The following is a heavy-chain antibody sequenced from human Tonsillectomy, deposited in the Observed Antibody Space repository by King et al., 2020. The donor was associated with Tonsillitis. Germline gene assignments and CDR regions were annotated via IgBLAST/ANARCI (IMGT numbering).Heavy chain of an antibody. Sequence: VQLVESGGGLVKPGGSLRLSCAASGFTFNTYDMNWVRQAPGKGLEWVSSISRSTAYIYYAGSVKGRFTISRDNARNSLNLQMNSLRAEDTAVYYCARVPGMIRGVNFDYWGQGTLVTVSS. CDR1: GFTFNTYD. D-gene: IGHD3-10*01. J-gene: IGHJ4*02. CDR2: ISRSTAYI. CDR3: ARVPGMIRGVNFDY. V-gene: IGHV3-21*01.